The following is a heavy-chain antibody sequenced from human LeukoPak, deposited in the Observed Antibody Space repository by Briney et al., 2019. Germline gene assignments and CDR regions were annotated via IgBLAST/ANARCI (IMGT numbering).Heavy chain of an antibody. CDR1: GFTFSTYT. CDR2: MSSSGDSI. J-gene: IGHJ2*01. CDR3: ASSGYDLDWYFDL. V-gene: IGHV3-21*01. D-gene: IGHD5-12*01. Sequence: GGSQRLSCAASGFTFSTYTINWVRQAPGKGLQWVSSMSSSGDSIHLADSVKGRFSISRDSANNSLYLQMNSLGAEDTAVYYCASSGYDLDWYFDLWGRGTLVTVSS.